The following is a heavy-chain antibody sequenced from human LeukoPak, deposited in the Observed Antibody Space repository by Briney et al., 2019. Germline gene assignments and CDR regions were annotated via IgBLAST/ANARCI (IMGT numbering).Heavy chain of an antibody. CDR1: GFTFSSYA. CDR3: ASPTYYYDSSGYLLDY. J-gene: IGHJ4*02. V-gene: IGHV3-30-3*01. Sequence: GGSLRLSCAASGFTFSSYAMHWVRKAPGKGLEWVAVISYDGSNKYYADSVKGRFTISRDNSKNTLYLQMNSLRAEDTAMYYCASPTYYYDSSGYLLDYWGQGTLVTVSS. D-gene: IGHD3-22*01. CDR2: ISYDGSNK.